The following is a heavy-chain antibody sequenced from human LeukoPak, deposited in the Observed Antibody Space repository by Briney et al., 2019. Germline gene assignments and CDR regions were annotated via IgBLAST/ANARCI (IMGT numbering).Heavy chain of an antibody. Sequence: GASVKVSCKVSGYTFTSYDITWVRQATGQGLEWMGWMNPDSGNTGYAQKFLGRVTMTRDASINTAYMELSSLRSEDTAVYYCARPTKITRLRGGGYNWFDPWGQGTLVTVSS. D-gene: IGHD3-10*01. CDR3: ARPTKITRLRGGGYNWFDP. J-gene: IGHJ5*02. CDR1: GYTFTSYD. V-gene: IGHV1-8*01. CDR2: MNPDSGNT.